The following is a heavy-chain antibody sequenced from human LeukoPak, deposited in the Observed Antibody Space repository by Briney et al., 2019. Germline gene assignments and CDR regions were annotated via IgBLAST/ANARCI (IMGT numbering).Heavy chain of an antibody. CDR2: INPSGGST. Sequence: ASVKVSCKASGYTFTSYYMHWVRQAPGQGLEWMGIINPSGGSTSYAQKFQGRVTMTRDTSTSTVYMELSSLRSEDTAVYYCARTLWHTDYRSSWYYFDYWGQGTLVTVSS. CDR1: GYTFTSYY. CDR3: ARTLWHTDYRSSWYYFDY. J-gene: IGHJ4*02. V-gene: IGHV1-46*01. D-gene: IGHD6-13*01.